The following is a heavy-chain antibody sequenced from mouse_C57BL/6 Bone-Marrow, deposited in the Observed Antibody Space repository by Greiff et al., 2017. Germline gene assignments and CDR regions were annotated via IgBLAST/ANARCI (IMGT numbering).Heavy chain of an antibody. V-gene: IGHV1-80*01. J-gene: IGHJ3*01. D-gene: IGHD2-10*02. CDR2: IYPGDGDT. CDR1: GYAFSSYW. CDR3: ARGYGNYPAWFSY. Sequence: VKLVESGAELVKPGASVKISCKASGYAFSSYWMNWVKQRPGKGLEWIGQIYPGDGDTNYNGKFKGKATLTADKSSSTAYMQLSSLTSEDSAVYFCARGYGNYPAWFSYWGQGTLVTVSA.